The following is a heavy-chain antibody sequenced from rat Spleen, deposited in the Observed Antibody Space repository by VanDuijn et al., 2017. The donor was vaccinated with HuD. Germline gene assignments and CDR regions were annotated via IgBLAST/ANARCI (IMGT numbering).Heavy chain of an antibody. CDR3: TRHDYGYNS. V-gene: IGHV5-58*01. CDR1: GFTFSSYW. D-gene: IGHD1-9*01. CDR2: INTDGDST. J-gene: IGHJ2*01. Sequence: EVQLVESGGGLVQPGRSLKLSCAVSGFTFSSYWMYWVRQAPGKGLEWISSINTDGDSTFYPDSVKGRFTISRDNTKSSLYLQMNSLKSEDTATYYCTRHDYGYNSWGQGVMVTVSS.